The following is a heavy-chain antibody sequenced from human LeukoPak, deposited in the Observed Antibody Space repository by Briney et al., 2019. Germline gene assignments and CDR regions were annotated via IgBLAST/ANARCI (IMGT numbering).Heavy chain of an antibody. V-gene: IGHV4-34*01. Sequence: PSETRSLTCAVYGGSFSGYYWSWIRQPPGKGLEWLGEINHTGSTNYNPSLKSRVTISVETPKNQFSLKLRSVTPAAPACYSCARCRAGTSYYDGMDVWGQGTTVTVSS. CDR3: ARCRAGTSYYDGMDV. CDR1: GGSFSGYY. J-gene: IGHJ6*02. CDR2: INHTGST. D-gene: IGHD1-7*01.